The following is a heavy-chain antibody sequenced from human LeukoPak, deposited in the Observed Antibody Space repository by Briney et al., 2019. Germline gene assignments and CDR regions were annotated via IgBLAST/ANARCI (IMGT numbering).Heavy chain of an antibody. D-gene: IGHD4-23*01. CDR3: AASYDGKTAPYDL. Sequence: SETLSLTCTVSNDSISSYCCSWVRQPPGKGLEWIGFMCPSGRTDYNPSLKSRVTMSVDTSKNQLSMELRFLTAADTAVYYCAASYDGKTAPYDLWGHGTLVTVSS. J-gene: IGHJ5*02. CDR1: NDSISSYC. CDR2: MCPSGRT. V-gene: IGHV4-4*08.